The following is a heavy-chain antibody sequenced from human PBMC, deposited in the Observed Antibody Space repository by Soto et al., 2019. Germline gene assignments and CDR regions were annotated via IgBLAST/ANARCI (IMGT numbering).Heavy chain of an antibody. D-gene: IGHD1-26*01. J-gene: IGHJ4*02. V-gene: IGHV3-30-3*01. Sequence: TGGSLRLSCAASGFTFSSYAMHWVRQAPGKGLEWVAVISYDGSNKYYADSVKGRFTISRDNSKNTLYLQMNSLRAEDTAVYYCARDPVGATGRWLGTFDYWGQGTLVTVSS. CDR1: GFTFSSYA. CDR2: ISYDGSNK. CDR3: ARDPVGATGRWLGTFDY.